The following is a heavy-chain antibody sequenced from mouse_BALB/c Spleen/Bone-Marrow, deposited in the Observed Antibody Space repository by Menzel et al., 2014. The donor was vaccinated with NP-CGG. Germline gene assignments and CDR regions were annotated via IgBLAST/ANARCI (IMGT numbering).Heavy chain of an antibody. CDR2: ISNLAYSI. V-gene: IGHV5-15*02. CDR1: GFTFSDYG. D-gene: IGHD1-1*01. Sequence: EVQLVESGGGLVQPGGSRKLSCAASGFTFSDYGMAWVRQAPGKGPEWVAFISNLAYSIYYADTVTGRFTISRENAKNTLYLEMSSLRSEDTAMYYCAWFITTVVVDAMDYWGQGTSVTVSS. CDR3: AWFITTVVVDAMDY. J-gene: IGHJ4*01.